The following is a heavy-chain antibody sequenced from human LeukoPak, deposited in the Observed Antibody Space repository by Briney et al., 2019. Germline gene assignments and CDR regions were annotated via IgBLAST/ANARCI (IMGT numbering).Heavy chain of an antibody. CDR1: GGSISGSNW. D-gene: IGHD3-22*01. CDR2: IYHSGST. J-gene: IGHJ2*01. CDR3: ARGVTMIVVVIHDWYFDL. Sequence: SGTLSLTCAVSGGSISGSNWWSWVRPPPGKGLEWIGEIYHSGSTNYNPSLKSRVTISVDKSKNQFSLKLSSVTAADTAVYYCARGVTMIVVVIHDWYFDLWGRGTLVTVSS. V-gene: IGHV4-4*02.